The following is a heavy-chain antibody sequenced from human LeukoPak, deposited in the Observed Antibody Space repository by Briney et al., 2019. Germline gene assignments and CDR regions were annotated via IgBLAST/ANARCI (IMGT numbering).Heavy chain of an antibody. CDR3: ARDWEDGDYWDAFDI. CDR1: GYTFTGYY. CDR2: INSNSGGT. J-gene: IGHJ3*02. V-gene: IGHV1-2*02. Sequence: AAVKVSCKASGYTFTGYYMHWVRQAPGQGLEWMGWINSNSGGTNYAQKFQGRVTMTRDTSISTAYMELSRLRSDDTAVYYCARDWEDGDYWDAFDIWGQGTMVTVSS. D-gene: IGHD4-17*01.